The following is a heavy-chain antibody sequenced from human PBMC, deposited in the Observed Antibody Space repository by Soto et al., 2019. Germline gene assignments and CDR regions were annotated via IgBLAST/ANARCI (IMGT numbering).Heavy chain of an antibody. J-gene: IGHJ6*03. CDR2: ITSGGASI. D-gene: IGHD2-15*01. CDR3: AGDGSEGSGEIGYYYYMDV. Sequence: EVQLVESGGGLVKPGGSLRLSCAASGFTFSSYTMHWVRQAPGKGLEWVSSITSGGASIYYADSVRGRFTISRDNANAKNSLYLQMNSLGAEDTAVYYCAGDGSEGSGEIGYYYYMDVWGKGTTVTVSS. CDR1: GFTFSSYT. V-gene: IGHV3-21*06.